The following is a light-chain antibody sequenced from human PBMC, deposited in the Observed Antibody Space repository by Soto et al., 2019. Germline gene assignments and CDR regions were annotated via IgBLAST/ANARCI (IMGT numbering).Light chain of an antibody. V-gene: IGKV3D-15*01. CDR1: KSVSSN. J-gene: IGKJ5*01. CDR3: QQRSNWHPIT. CDR2: GAS. Sequence: IVMTQSPATLSVSPGERTTLSCTPSKSVSSNLAWYQQKPGQAPRLLIYGASSRATGMPDRFSGSGSGTEFTLTITGLQSEDFAVYYCQQRSNWHPITFGQGTRLEIK.